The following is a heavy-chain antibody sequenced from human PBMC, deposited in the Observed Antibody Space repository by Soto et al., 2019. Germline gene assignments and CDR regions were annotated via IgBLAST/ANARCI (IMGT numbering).Heavy chain of an antibody. Sequence: ASVKVSCKASGYTFTSYGISWVRQAPGQGLEWMGWISAYNGNTNYAQKLQGRVTMTTDTSTSTAYMELRSLRSDDTAVYYCARDGRHFELLCGMDVWGQGTTVTVSS. CDR3: ARDGRHFELLCGMDV. CDR1: GYTFTSYG. V-gene: IGHV1-18*01. D-gene: IGHD2-21*01. J-gene: IGHJ6*02. CDR2: ISAYNGNT.